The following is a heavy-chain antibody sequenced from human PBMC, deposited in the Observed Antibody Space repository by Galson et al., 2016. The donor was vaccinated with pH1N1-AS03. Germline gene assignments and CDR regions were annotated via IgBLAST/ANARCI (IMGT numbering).Heavy chain of an antibody. CDR3: GRLRNYGSGINCFYGMDG. CDR1: GYNFTSHW. Sequence: QSGAEVKKPGESLRVSCKGSGYNFTSHWINWVRQMPGKGLEWMGRIDPSDSYTRYSPSFQGHVTISTDKSISTVYLQWSSLKASDTAMYYCGRLRNYGSGINCFYGMDGLGQGTTVTVSS. CDR2: IDPSDSYT. V-gene: IGHV5-10-1*01. J-gene: IGHJ6*02. D-gene: IGHD3-10*01.